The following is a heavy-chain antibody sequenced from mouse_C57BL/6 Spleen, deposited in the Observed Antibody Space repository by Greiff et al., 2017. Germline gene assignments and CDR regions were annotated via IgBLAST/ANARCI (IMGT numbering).Heavy chain of an antibody. Sequence: VQLQQPGAELVKPGASVKVSCKASGYTFTSYWMHWVKQRPGQGLEWIGRIHPSDSDTNYNQKFKGKATLTVDKSSSTAYMQLSILTSEDSAVYYCAIENYGYYGYFDVWGTGTTVTVSS. D-gene: IGHD2-2*01. J-gene: IGHJ1*03. CDR2: IHPSDSDT. V-gene: IGHV1-74*01. CDR1: GYTFTSYW. CDR3: AIENYGYYGYFDV.